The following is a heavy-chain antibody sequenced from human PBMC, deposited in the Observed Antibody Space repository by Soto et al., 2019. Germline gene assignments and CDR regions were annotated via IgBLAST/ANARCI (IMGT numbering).Heavy chain of an antibody. D-gene: IGHD2-2*01. Sequence: ASVKVSCKTSGYTFTSSGISWVRQAPGQVLEWMGWISAYNGNTDYAQKFQGRVIMTTDTSTSTAYMELRSLRSDDTAVYYCARVMTYCTSRSCHDYWGQGTLVTVSS. CDR1: GYTFTSSG. J-gene: IGHJ4*02. CDR2: ISAYNGNT. V-gene: IGHV1-18*01. CDR3: ARVMTYCTSRSCHDY.